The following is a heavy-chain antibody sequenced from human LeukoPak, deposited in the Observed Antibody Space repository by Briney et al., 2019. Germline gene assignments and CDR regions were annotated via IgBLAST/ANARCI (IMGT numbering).Heavy chain of an antibody. CDR3: VRDSIRQQLYYFDY. J-gene: IGHJ4*02. CDR1: GFTFSSYD. V-gene: IGHV3-30*02. CDR2: MQYDGSIK. Sequence: PGGSLRLSCAASGFTFSSYDMHWVRQAPGKGLEWVAFMQYDGSIKYYADSVKGRFTISRDNSKNTLYLQMDSLRADDTAVYFCVRDSIRQQLYYFDYWGRGTLVTVSS. D-gene: IGHD6-13*01.